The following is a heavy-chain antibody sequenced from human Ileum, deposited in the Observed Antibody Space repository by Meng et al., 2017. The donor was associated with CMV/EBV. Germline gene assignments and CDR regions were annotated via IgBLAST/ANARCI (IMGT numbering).Heavy chain of an antibody. J-gene: IGHJ4*02. CDR3: ARDREHTYGYTFEY. V-gene: IGHV4-4*07. CDR1: GGSISTYY. D-gene: IGHD5-24*01. Sequence: QVHLQESGPGVVKPSEXLVLTCTVSGGSISTYYWNWIRQPAGRELEWIGRVYSRDRTTYNPSLKSRVTMSVDTSKNQFSLTLYSVTAADTAVYFCARDREHTYGYTFEYWGQGALVTVSS. CDR2: VYSRDRT.